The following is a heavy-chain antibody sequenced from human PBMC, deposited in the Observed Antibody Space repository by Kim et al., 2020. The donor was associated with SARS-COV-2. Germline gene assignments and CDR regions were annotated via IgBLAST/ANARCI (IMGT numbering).Heavy chain of an antibody. D-gene: IGHD3-10*01. CDR2: ISGSGENT. CDR1: GFTFSSYA. CDR3: ARDWFEDY. V-gene: IGHV3-23*01. J-gene: IGHJ4*02. Sequence: GGSLRLSCAASGFTFSSYAMSWVRQAPGKGLEWVSVISGSGENTYYADSGKGRFTISRDNSKNTVYLQMDSLRADDTAVYYCARDWFEDYWGQGILVTVSS.